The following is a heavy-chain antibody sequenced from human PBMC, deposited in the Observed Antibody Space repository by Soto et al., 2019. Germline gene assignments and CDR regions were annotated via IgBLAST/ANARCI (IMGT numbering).Heavy chain of an antibody. V-gene: IGHV1-18*01. CDR1: GYTFTSYG. CDR2: ISAYNGNT. CDR3: ATNANDYVWGSYRSPFDY. D-gene: IGHD3-16*02. Sequence: ASVKVSCKASGYTFTSYGISWVRQAPGQGLGWMGWISAYNGNTNYAQKLQGRVTMTTDTSTSTAYMELRSLRSDDTAVYYCATNANDYVWGSYRSPFDYWGQGTLVTVSS. J-gene: IGHJ4*02.